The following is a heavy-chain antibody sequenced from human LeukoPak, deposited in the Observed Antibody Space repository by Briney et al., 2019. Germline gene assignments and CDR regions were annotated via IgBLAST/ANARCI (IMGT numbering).Heavy chain of an antibody. J-gene: IGHJ5*02. CDR3: ARELVEWELPWWFDP. D-gene: IGHD1-26*01. Sequence: SETLSLTCTVSGGSISSSSYYWGWIRQPPGKGLEWIGSIYYSGSTYYNPSLKSRVTISVDTSKNQFSLKLSSVTAADTAVYYCARELVEWELPWWFDPWGQGTLVTVSS. CDR2: IYYSGST. V-gene: IGHV4-39*07. CDR1: GGSISSSSYY.